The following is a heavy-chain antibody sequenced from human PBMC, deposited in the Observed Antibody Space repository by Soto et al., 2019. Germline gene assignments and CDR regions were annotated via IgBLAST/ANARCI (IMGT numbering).Heavy chain of an antibody. CDR2: IIPIFGTA. J-gene: IGHJ6*02. D-gene: IGHD3-3*01. V-gene: IGHV1-69*13. CDR3: ARDRSFALLEWSPSDSYGMDV. Sequence: GASVRVSCKASGGTFSSYAISWVRQAPGQGLEWMGGIIPIFGTANYAQRFQGRVTITADESTSTAYMELSSLRSDDTAFYFCARDRSFALLEWSPSDSYGMDVWGQGTSVTVSS. CDR1: GGTFSSYA.